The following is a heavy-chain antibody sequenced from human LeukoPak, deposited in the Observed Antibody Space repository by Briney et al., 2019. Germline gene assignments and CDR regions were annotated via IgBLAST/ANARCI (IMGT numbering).Heavy chain of an antibody. D-gene: IGHD3-22*01. J-gene: IGHJ4*02. CDR3: ARYSSGPDY. V-gene: IGHV5-51*01. CDR2: IYPGDSDT. Sequence: GESLKISCKGSGYSVTRYCIGWGRQMPGKSLEWMGIIYPGDSDTRYSPSFQGQVTISADKSISTAYLQESSLKASDTAMYYCARYSSGPDYWGQGTLVTVSS. CDR1: GYSVTRYC.